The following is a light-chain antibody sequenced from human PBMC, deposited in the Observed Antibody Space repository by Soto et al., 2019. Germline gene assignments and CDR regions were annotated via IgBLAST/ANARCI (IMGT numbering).Light chain of an antibody. CDR2: DVS. Sequence: QSALAQPASVSGSPGQSITISCTGTSSDVGGYNYVSWYQQHPGKAPKLMIYDVSNRPSGVSNRFSGSKSGNTASLTISGLQAEDEADYYCSPYTSSSTRVFGTGTKVT. J-gene: IGLJ1*01. CDR1: SSDVGGYNY. CDR3: SPYTSSSTRV. V-gene: IGLV2-14*01.